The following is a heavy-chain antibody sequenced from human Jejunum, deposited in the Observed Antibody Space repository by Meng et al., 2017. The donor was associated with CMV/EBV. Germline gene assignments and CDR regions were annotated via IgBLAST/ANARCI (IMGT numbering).Heavy chain of an antibody. CDR3: AKERAYDIDS. J-gene: IGHJ4*02. Sequence: CAASGFSFSSYCMTWVRQAPGKGLEWVSSISSSGGFVYYADSVKGRFTISRDNRKNSVYLEMNSLRAEDTAIYYCAKERAYDIDSWGQGIRVTVSS. CDR1: GFSFSSYC. V-gene: IGHV3-21*01. CDR2: ISSSGGFV. D-gene: IGHD3-9*01.